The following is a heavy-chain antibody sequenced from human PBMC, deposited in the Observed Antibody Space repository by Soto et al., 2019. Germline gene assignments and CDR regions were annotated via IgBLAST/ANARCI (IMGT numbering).Heavy chain of an antibody. V-gene: IGHV3-23*01. Sequence: EVQLLESGGGLVQPGGSLRLSCAASGFTFSSYAMSWVRQAPGKGLEWVSAISGSGGSTYYADSVKGQFTITRDNSKNTLYLQMNTVRAEDTAVYYRAKDRDGSCYCAFDIWGQGTMVTVSS. D-gene: IGHD3-22*01. J-gene: IGHJ3*02. CDR3: AKDRDGSCYCAFDI. CDR1: GFTFSSYA. CDR2: ISGSGGST.